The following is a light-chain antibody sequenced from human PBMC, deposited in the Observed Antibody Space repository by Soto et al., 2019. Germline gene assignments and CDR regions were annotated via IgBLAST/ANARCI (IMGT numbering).Light chain of an antibody. J-gene: IGLJ1*01. Sequence: QSALTQPASVSGSPGQSITISCSGTSSDVGGYRIVSWYQQYPGKAPKLMIYDVNNQPSGVSHGFTGSKSGNTASLTISGLQAEDEAEYYCISYTSSSCYVCGTGTKLTVL. CDR3: ISYTSSSCYV. CDR1: SSDVGGYRI. V-gene: IGLV2-14*03. CDR2: DVN.